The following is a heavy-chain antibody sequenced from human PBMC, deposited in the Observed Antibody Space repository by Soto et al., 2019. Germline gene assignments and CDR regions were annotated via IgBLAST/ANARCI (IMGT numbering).Heavy chain of an antibody. CDR2: IYYSGST. Sequence: SETLSLTCTVSGGSISSGGYYWSWIRQHPGKGLEWIGYIYYSGSTYYKPSLKSRVTISVDTSKNQFSLKLSSVTAADTAVYYCMLGSGWKDFDYWGQGTLVTVSS. D-gene: IGHD3-22*01. J-gene: IGHJ4*02. CDR3: MLGSGWKDFDY. V-gene: IGHV4-31*03. CDR1: GGSISSGGYY.